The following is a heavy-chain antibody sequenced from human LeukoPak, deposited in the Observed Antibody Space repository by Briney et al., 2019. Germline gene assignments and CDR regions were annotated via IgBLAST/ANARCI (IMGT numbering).Heavy chain of an antibody. CDR2: IYHSGST. CDR1: GGSISSGGYY. J-gene: IGHJ4*02. CDR3: TRGGPRSSGYPDN. Sequence: SETLSLTCTVSGGSISSGGYYWSWIRQPPGKGLEWIGYIYHSGSTYYNPSLKSRVTISVDRSKNQFSLKLSSVTAADTAVYYCTRGGPRSSGYPDNWGQGTLVTVSS. V-gene: IGHV4-30-2*01. D-gene: IGHD3-22*01.